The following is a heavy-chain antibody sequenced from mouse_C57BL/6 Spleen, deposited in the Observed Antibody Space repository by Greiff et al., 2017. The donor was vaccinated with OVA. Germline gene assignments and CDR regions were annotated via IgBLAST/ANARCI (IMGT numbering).Heavy chain of an antibody. CDR1: GYTFTDYE. V-gene: IGHV1-15*01. D-gene: IGHD1-1*01. CDR3: TREVLLRGVYYFDY. CDR2: IDPETGGT. J-gene: IGHJ2*01. Sequence: QVQLKESGAELVRPGASVTLSCKASGYTFTDYEMHWVKQTPVHGLEWIGAIDPETGGTAYNQKFKGKAILTADKSSSTAYMELRSLTSEDSAVYYCTREVLLRGVYYFDYWGQGTTLTVSS.